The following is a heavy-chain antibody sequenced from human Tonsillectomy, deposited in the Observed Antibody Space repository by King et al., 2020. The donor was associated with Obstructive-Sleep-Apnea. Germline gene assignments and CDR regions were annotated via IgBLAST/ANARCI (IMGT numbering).Heavy chain of an antibody. V-gene: IGHV5-10-1*01. CDR3: ASHYYGSVSSFEYYFDY. Sequence: QLVQSGAEVKKPGESLRISCKGSGYSFTSYWISWVRQMPGKGLEWRGRSDPSDSYTNYSPSFQGHVTISADKSISTAYLRWSSLKASDTAMYSCASHYYGSVSSFEYYFDYWGQGTLVTVSS. J-gene: IGHJ4*02. D-gene: IGHD3-10*01. CDR1: GYSFTSYW. CDR2: SDPSDSYT.